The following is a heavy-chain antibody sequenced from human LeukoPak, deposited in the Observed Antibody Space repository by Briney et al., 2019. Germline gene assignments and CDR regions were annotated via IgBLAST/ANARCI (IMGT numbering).Heavy chain of an antibody. J-gene: IGHJ5*02. D-gene: IGHD1-26*01. V-gene: IGHV1-46*01. CDR2: INPTGGST. CDR1: GYTFTSYY. Sequence: ASVKVSCKASGYTFTSYYMHWVRQAPGQGREWMGLINPTGGSTGYAQKFQGRVTMTRDMSTSTDYVELSSLRSEDTAIYYCARDNSVGDNAWWFDPWGQGTLVTVSS. CDR3: ARDNSVGDNAWWFDP.